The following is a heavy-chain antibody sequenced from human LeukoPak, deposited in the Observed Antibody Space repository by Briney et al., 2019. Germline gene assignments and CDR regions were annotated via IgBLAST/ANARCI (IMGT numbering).Heavy chain of an antibody. J-gene: IGHJ4*02. Sequence: ASVKVSCKASGYTFTSYGISWVRQAPGQGLEWMGWISAYNGNTNYAQKLQGRVTMTTDTSTSTAYMGLRSLRSDDTAVYYCARAEVDITMIVVVIPTHDYWGQGTLVTVSS. CDR3: ARAEVDITMIVVVIPTHDY. CDR1: GYTFTSYG. D-gene: IGHD3-22*01. V-gene: IGHV1-18*01. CDR2: ISAYNGNT.